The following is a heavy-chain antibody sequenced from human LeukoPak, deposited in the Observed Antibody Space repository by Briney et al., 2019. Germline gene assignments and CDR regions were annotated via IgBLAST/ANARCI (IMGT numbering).Heavy chain of an antibody. J-gene: IGHJ4*02. CDR2: IWYDGSHK. Sequence: GGSLRLSRAASGFTFTSYGMHWVRQAPGKGLEWGGMIWYDGSHKKYADSVEARFSISRDTSKNTLYLQMNSLRADDTAVYYCARGIPIPATHPIDYWGQGSLVTVSS. CDR1: GFTFTSYG. D-gene: IGHD2-21*01. CDR3: ARGIPIPATHPIDY. V-gene: IGHV3-33*03.